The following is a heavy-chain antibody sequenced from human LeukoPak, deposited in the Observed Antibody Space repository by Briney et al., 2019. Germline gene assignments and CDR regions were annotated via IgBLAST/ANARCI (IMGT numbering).Heavy chain of an antibody. V-gene: IGHV4-30-2*01. J-gene: IGHJ4*02. CDR1: GGSISSGGYY. D-gene: IGHD3-16*02. Sequence: PSETLSLTCTVSGGSISSGGYYWSWIRQPPGKGLEWIGYIYHSGSTYYNPSLKSRVTISVDRSKNQFSLKLSSVTAADTAVYYCAREKGIRDYVWGSYRYTDETWGQGTLVTVSS. CDR2: IYHSGST. CDR3: AREKGIRDYVWGSYRYTDET.